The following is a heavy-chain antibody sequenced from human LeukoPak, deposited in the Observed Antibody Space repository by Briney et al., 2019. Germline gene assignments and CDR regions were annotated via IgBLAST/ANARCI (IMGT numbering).Heavy chain of an antibody. CDR2: IYTSGST. Sequence: SQTLSLTCTVSGGSISSGSYYWSWIRQPAGKGLEWIGRIYTSGSTNYNPSLKSRVTISVDTSKNQFSLKLSSVTAADTAVYYCARDGHYYDSSGYYAPTYNWFDPWGQGTLVTVSS. J-gene: IGHJ5*02. CDR1: GGSISSGSYY. D-gene: IGHD3-22*01. V-gene: IGHV4-61*02. CDR3: ARDGHYYDSSGYYAPTYNWFDP.